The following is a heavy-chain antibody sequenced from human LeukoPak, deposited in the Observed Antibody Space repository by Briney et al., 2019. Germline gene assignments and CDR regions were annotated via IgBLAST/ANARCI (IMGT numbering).Heavy chain of an antibody. CDR2: IRSKAYGGTT. CDR3: TTYCGGDCYSPFDY. V-gene: IGHV3-49*03. CDR1: GFTFGDYA. J-gene: IGHJ4*02. D-gene: IGHD2-21*02. Sequence: PGGSLRLACTASGFTFGDYAMSWFRQAPGKGLEWVGFIRSKAYGGTTEYAASVKGRFTISRDDSKSIAYLQMNSLKTEDTAVYYCTTYCGGDCYSPFDYWGQGTLVTVSP.